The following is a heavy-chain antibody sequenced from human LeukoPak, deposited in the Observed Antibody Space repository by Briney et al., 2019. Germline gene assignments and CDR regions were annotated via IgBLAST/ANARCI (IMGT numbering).Heavy chain of an antibody. D-gene: IGHD7-27*01. Sequence: GESLKISCKGSGYSFTSYWIGWVRQMPGKGLEWMGIIYPGDSDTRFSPSFQGQVTISADRSISTAYLQWSSLKASDTAMYYCARHLGEGYYYMDVWGKGTTVTISS. CDR1: GYSFTSYW. V-gene: IGHV5-51*01. CDR3: ARHLGEGYYYMDV. CDR2: IYPGDSDT. J-gene: IGHJ6*03.